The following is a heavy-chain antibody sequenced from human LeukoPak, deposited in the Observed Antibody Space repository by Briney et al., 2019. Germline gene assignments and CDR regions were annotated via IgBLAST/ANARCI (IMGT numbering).Heavy chain of an antibody. CDR3: ARLNYQLLSRYGMDV. J-gene: IGHJ6*02. Sequence: SETLSLTCTVSGGSISSGGYYWSWIRQHPGTGLEWIGYIYYSGSTYYNPSLKSRVTISVDTSKNQFSLKLSSVTAADTAVYYCARLNYQLLSRYGMDVWGQGTTVTVSS. CDR1: GGSISSGGYY. CDR2: IYYSGST. D-gene: IGHD2-2*01. V-gene: IGHV4-31*03.